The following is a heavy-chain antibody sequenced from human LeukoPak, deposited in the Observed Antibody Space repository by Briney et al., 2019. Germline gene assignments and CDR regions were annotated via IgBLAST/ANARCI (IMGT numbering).Heavy chain of an antibody. Sequence: SETLSLTCAVYGGSFSGYYWSWIRQPPGKGLEWIGEINHSGSTNYNQSLKSRVTISVDTSKNQFFLKLSSVTAADTAVYYCVYGSGSYYPDFDYWGQGTLVTVSS. D-gene: IGHD3-10*01. J-gene: IGHJ4*02. CDR3: VYGSGSYYPDFDY. V-gene: IGHV4-34*01. CDR1: GGSFSGYY. CDR2: INHSGST.